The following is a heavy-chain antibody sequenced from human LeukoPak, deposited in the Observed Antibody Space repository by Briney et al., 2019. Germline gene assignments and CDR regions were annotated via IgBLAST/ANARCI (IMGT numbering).Heavy chain of an antibody. Sequence: ASVKVSCKASGYTFTGYYMHWVRQAPGQGLEWMGWINPNNGDTHYAQKFQGTFTMTRDMSISTAYMELSSLRSDDTAVYYCARGVAGVYFYYYMDVWGKGTTVTVSS. CDR3: ARGVAGVYFYYYMDV. J-gene: IGHJ6*03. D-gene: IGHD1-14*01. V-gene: IGHV1-2*02. CDR1: GYTFTGYY. CDR2: INPNNGDT.